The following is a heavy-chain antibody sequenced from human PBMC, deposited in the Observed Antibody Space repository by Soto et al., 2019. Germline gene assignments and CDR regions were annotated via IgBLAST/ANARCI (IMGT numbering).Heavy chain of an antibody. Sequence: GGSLRLSCVASGFTLSSNGMHWVRQAPGKGLEWVAVIWYDGGNKLYADSVKGRFTISRDISKNTVYLQMNSLRAEDTAVYYCARDASGYGYFDYWGPGSLVTVSS. J-gene: IGHJ4*02. CDR2: IWYDGGNK. V-gene: IGHV3-33*01. CDR3: ARDASGYGYFDY. CDR1: GFTLSSNG. D-gene: IGHD5-12*01.